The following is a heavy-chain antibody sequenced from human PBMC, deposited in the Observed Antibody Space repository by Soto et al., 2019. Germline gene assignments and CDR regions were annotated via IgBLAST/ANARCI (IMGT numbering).Heavy chain of an antibody. CDR3: ARHIPDPYYYYYYGMDV. CDR1: GGSISSCY. Sequence: SETLSLTCTVSGGSISSCYWSWIRQPPGKGLEWIGYIYYSGSTNYNPSLKSRVTISVDTSKNQFSLKLSSVTAADTAVYYCARHIPDPYYYYYYGMDVWGQGTTVTVSS. J-gene: IGHJ6*02. D-gene: IGHD2-21*01. V-gene: IGHV4-59*01. CDR2: IYYSGST.